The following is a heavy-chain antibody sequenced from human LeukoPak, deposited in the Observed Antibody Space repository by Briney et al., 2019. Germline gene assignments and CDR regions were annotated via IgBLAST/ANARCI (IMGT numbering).Heavy chain of an antibody. D-gene: IGHD3-16*01. CDR3: ARGARDTWGGY. Sequence: ASVKVSCKASGYTFTTYAMHWVRQAPGQRLEWMGWINAGNGNTKYSQKFQGRVTITRDTSASTAYMELSSLRSEDTAVYYCARGARDTWGGYWGQGTLGTVSS. J-gene: IGHJ4*02. V-gene: IGHV1-3*01. CDR1: GYTFTTYA. CDR2: INAGNGNT.